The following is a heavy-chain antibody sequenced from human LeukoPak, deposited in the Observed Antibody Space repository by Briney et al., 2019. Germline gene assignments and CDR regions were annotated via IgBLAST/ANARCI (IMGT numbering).Heavy chain of an antibody. D-gene: IGHD3-22*01. J-gene: IGHJ4*02. CDR2: IYHSGST. Sequence: PSETLSLTCSVSGDSITNINYYWAWIRQPPGKGLEWIGSIYHSGSTYYNPSLKSRVTISADTSKNQFSLKLSSVTAADTAVYYCARGSGYLYYFDYWGQGTLVTVSS. V-gene: IGHV4-39*07. CDR1: GDSITNINYY. CDR3: ARGSGYLYYFDY.